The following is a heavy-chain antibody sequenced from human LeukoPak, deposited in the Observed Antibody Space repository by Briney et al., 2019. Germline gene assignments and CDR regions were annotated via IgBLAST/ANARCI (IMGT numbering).Heavy chain of an antibody. V-gene: IGHV4-34*01. D-gene: IGHD5-12*01. J-gene: IGHJ4*02. CDR1: GGSFSGYY. CDR3: TRRRSGYNTDY. Sequence: PSETLSLTCAVYGGSFSGYYWSWIRQPPGKGLEWIGEINHSGSTNYNPSLKSRVTISVDTSKNQFSLKLRSVTAADTAIYYCTRRRSGYNTDYWGQGTLVTVSS. CDR2: INHSGST.